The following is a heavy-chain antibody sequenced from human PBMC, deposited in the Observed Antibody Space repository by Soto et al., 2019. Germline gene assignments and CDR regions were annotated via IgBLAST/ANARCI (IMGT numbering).Heavy chain of an antibody. J-gene: IGHJ4*02. CDR1: GFSLTTSGVG. V-gene: IGHV2-5*02. CDR2: IYWDDDK. D-gene: IGHD3-9*01. Sequence: QITLRESGPTLVKPTQTLTLTCTFSGFSLTTSGVGVGWIRQPPGKALEWLALIYWDDDKRYSPSLKNRLAITKDPSQNQVVLTMTTMDPLDTATYDCARAGRTWYYSMFEHWGQGTLVTVSS. CDR3: ARAGRTWYYSMFEH.